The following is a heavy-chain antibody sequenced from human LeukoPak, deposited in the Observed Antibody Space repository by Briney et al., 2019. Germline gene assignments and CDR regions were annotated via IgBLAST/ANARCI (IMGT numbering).Heavy chain of an antibody. J-gene: IGHJ6*02. CDR2: TSSSGSTI. CDR1: GFTFSSYE. Sequence: PGGSLRLSCAASGFTFSSYEMNWVRQAPGKGLEWVSYTSSSGSTIYYADSVKGRFTISRDNAKNSLYPQMNSLRAEDTAVYYCAREGGYCSSTSCYVEIYYYGMDVWGQGTTVTVSS. V-gene: IGHV3-48*03. D-gene: IGHD2-2*01. CDR3: AREGGYCSSTSCYVEIYYYGMDV.